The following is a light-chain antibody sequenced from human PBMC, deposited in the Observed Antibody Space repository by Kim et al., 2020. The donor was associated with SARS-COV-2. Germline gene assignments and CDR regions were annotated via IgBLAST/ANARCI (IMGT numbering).Light chain of an antibody. V-gene: IGLV3-1*01. J-gene: IGLJ2*01. CDR3: QAWDSSTVV. CDR1: KLGDKY. Sequence: VSPGQTASITCAGDKLGDKYACWYQQKPGQSPVLVIYQDSRRPSGIPERFSGSNSGNTATLTIGGTQAMDEADYYCQAWDSSTVVFGGGTKLTVL. CDR2: QDS.